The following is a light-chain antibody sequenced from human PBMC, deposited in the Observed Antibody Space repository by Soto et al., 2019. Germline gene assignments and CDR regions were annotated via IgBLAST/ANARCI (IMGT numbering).Light chain of an antibody. Sequence: IVMTQSPDSQAVSLGERATINCKSSQSVLYTSNNKNYLAWYQQKPGQPPKLLIYWASTRESGVPDRFNGSGSGTDFTLTISSLQAEDVAVYYCQQYYSTLLLTFGGGTKVDIK. CDR3: QQYYSTLLLT. CDR2: WAS. J-gene: IGKJ4*01. CDR1: QSVLYTSNNKNY. V-gene: IGKV4-1*01.